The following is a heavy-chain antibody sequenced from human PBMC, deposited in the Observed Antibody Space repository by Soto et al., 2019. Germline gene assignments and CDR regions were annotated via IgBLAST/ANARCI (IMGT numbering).Heavy chain of an antibody. J-gene: IGHJ4*02. Sequence: SVKVSCKASGGTFSSYTISWVRQAPGQGLEWMGRIVPILGIANYAQKFQGRVTITADKSTSTAYMELSSLRSEDTAVYYCARDTVNPEVPFGYWGQGTLVTVSS. D-gene: IGHD3-10*01. CDR2: IVPILGIA. CDR1: GGTFSSYT. CDR3: ARDTVNPEVPFGY. V-gene: IGHV1-69*04.